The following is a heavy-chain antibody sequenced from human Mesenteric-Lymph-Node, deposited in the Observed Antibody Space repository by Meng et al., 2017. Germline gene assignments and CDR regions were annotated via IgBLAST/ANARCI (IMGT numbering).Heavy chain of an antibody. V-gene: IGHV3-9*01. J-gene: IGHJ4*02. CDR1: GFTFSSYW. CDR2: ISWNSGSI. D-gene: IGHD5-24*01. Sequence: SLKISCAASGFTFSSYWMHWVRQAPGKGLEWVSGISWNSGSIGYADSVKGRFTISRDNAKNSLYLQMNSLRAEDTALYYCAKGRDGYNRDYFDYWGQGTLVTVSS. CDR3: AKGRDGYNRDYFDY.